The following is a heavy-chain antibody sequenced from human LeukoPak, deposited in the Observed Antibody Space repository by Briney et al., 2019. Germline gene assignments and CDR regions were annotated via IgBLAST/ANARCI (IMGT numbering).Heavy chain of an antibody. D-gene: IGHD6-19*01. CDR3: ARVTYSSGWYYYYGMDV. CDR2: INHSGST. V-gene: IGHV4-34*01. CDR1: GVSFSGYY. Sequence: SETLSLTCAVYGVSFSGYYWSWIRQPPGKGLEWIGEINHSGSTNYNPSLKSRVTISVDTSKNQFSLKLSSVTAADTAVYYCARVTYSSGWYYYYGMDVWGQGTTVTVSS. J-gene: IGHJ6*02.